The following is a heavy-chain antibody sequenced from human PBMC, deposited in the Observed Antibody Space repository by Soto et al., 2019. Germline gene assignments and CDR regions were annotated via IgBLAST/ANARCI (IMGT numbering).Heavy chain of an antibody. Sequence: SFAASGFTFRSYAMSWARQAPGKGLEWVSSLLRSGSSTYYADSVKGRFTISSDISANSLYLQMDSLRAEDTAVYYCAKDAVSGDGVWLLDSWGQGTVVTVSS. CDR2: LLRSGSST. CDR3: AKDAVSGDGVWLLDS. V-gene: IGHV3-23*01. CDR1: GFTFRSYA. D-gene: IGHD4-17*01. J-gene: IGHJ5*02.